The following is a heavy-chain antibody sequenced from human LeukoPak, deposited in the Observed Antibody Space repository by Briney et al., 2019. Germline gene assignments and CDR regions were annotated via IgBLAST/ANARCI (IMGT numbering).Heavy chain of an antibody. CDR2: IYNSAST. Sequence: SETLSLTCTVSGASISRHYWSWIRQPPGKGLEWIGYIYNSASTNYNPSLKSRVTMSVDTSKKQFSLKLSSVTAADRAVYYCARHPGIGYGDYYLDYWGRGTLVTVSS. CDR1: GASISRHY. D-gene: IGHD4-17*01. CDR3: ARHPGIGYGDYYLDY. V-gene: IGHV4-59*08. J-gene: IGHJ4*02.